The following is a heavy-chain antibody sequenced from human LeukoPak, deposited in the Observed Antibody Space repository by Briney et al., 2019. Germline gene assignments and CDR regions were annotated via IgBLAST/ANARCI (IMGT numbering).Heavy chain of an antibody. V-gene: IGHV3-30*02. CDR1: GLTFSSYG. J-gene: IGHJ4*02. CDR3: AKAGNWGSPSDY. CDR2: IRYDGSNK. D-gene: IGHD7-27*01. Sequence: GGSLRLSCAASGLTFSSYGMHWVRKAPGKGLEWVAFIRYDGSNKYYADSVKGRFTISRDNSKNTLYLQMNSLRAEDTAVYYCAKAGNWGSPSDYWGQGTLVTVSS.